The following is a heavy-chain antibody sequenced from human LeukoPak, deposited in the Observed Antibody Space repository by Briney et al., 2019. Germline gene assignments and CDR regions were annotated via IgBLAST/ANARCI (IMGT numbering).Heavy chain of an antibody. D-gene: IGHD1-1*01. CDR1: GFTFSDFW. Sequence: PGGSLRLSCAGSGFTFSDFWMTWVRQTPGKGLEWVANIKEDGTEKNLVGSVKGRFTISRDNTKNLLFLEMNNLRGDDTAIYYCVRESRPGGAMGLYHNLDYWGQGTLVAVSS. V-gene: IGHV3-7*01. CDR2: IKEDGTEK. CDR3: VRESRPGGAMGLYHNLDY. J-gene: IGHJ4*02.